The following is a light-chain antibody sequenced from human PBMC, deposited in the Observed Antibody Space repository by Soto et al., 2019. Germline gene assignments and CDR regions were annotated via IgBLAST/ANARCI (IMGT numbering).Light chain of an antibody. CDR2: DVS. V-gene: IGLV2-14*01. CDR3: GSYSASRVPNWV. J-gene: IGLJ3*02. CDR1: SSDVGGYNS. Sequence: QSVLTQPASVSGSPGQSITISCTGTSSDVGGYNSVSWYQQHPGKAPKLMIYDVSNRPSGVSDRFSGSKSGNTASLTISGLQAEDEADYYCGSYSASRVPNWVFGGGTQLTVL.